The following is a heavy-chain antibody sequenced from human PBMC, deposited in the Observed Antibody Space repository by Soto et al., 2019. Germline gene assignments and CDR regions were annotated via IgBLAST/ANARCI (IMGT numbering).Heavy chain of an antibody. Sequence: SLKVSCVASGGTFSSYAISRVRQAPGRGLEWMGGILPILGTANYAQKFQGRVTITADESTSTAYMELSSLRSEDTAVYYCARAWGYSRGFDGLDYCFYGMDVWAQGTTVPVS. CDR2: ILPILGTA. V-gene: IGHV1-69*01. CDR1: GGTFSSYA. J-gene: IGHJ6*02. D-gene: IGHD6-19*01. CDR3: ARAWGYSRGFDGLDYCFYGMDV.